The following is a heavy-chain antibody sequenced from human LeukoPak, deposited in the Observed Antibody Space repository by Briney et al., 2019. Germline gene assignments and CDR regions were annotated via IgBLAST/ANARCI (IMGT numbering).Heavy chain of an antibody. D-gene: IGHD3-16*01. J-gene: IGHJ3*02. Sequence: SETLSLTCTVSGGSISGSSYYWGWIRQPPGKGLEWIGSIYYSGSTYYNPSLKSRVTISVDTSKNQFSLKLSSVTAADTAVYYCARPDAGGVAAFDAFDIWGQGTMVTVSS. CDR2: IYYSGST. CDR3: ARPDAGGVAAFDAFDI. V-gene: IGHV4-39*01. CDR1: GGSISGSSYY.